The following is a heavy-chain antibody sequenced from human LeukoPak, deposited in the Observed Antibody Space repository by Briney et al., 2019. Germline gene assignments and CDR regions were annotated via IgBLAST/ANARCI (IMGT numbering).Heavy chain of an antibody. V-gene: IGHV3-23*01. Sequence: GGSLRLSCAASGFTFSSYAMSWVRQAPGKGLEWVSAISGSGGSTYYADSVKGRFTISRDNSKNTLYLQMNSLRAEDTAVYYCAKDHHIVVVPAANRFDPWGQGTLVTVSS. CDR1: GFTFSSYA. CDR3: AKDHHIVVVPAANRFDP. CDR2: ISGSGGST. J-gene: IGHJ5*02. D-gene: IGHD2-2*01.